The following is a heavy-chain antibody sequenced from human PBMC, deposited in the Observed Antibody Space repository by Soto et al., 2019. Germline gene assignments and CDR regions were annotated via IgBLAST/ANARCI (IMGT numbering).Heavy chain of an antibody. CDR1: GFTFSTYA. CDR2: ISGSGGST. J-gene: IGHJ6*02. CDR3: AKDGGIALFRGMDV. D-gene: IGHD6-13*01. Sequence: EVQVLESGGGLVQPGGSLRLSCAASGFTFSTYAMNWVRQTPGKGLEWVSSISGSGGSTYYADSEKGRFTISRDNSKNALYLQMNSLRAEAMAIYYCAKDGGIALFRGMDVWGQGTSVTVS. V-gene: IGHV3-23*01.